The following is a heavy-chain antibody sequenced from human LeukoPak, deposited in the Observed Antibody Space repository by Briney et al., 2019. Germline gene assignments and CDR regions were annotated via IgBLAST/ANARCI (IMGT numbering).Heavy chain of an antibody. D-gene: IGHD5-12*01. V-gene: IGHV4-59*06. CDR2: IYYSGST. CDR3: AYSGYLYYFDY. Sequence: SETLSLTCAVYGGSFSGYYWSWIRQPPGKGLEWIGYIYYSGSTYYNPSLKSRVTISVDTSKNQFSLKLSSVTAADTAVYYCAYSGYLYYFDYWGQGTLVTVSS. CDR1: GGSFSGYY. J-gene: IGHJ4*02.